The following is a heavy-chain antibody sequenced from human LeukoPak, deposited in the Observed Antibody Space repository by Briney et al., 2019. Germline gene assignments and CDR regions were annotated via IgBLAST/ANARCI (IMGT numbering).Heavy chain of an antibody. CDR2: ISSSSTTI. CDR3: ASSDYLWYFDY. V-gene: IGHV3-48*01. J-gene: IGHJ4*02. D-gene: IGHD2/OR15-2a*01. CDR1: GLSITSYS. Sequence: GGSLRLSCAASGLSITSYSMNWVRQAPGKGLEWVSHISSSSTTIDYADSVKGRFTISRDNSKNTLYLQMNSLRAEDTAVYYCASSDYLWYFDYWGQGTLVTVSS.